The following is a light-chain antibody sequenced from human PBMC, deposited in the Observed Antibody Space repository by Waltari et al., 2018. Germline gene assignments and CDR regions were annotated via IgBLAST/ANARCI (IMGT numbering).Light chain of an antibody. CDR2: SNN. Sequence: QSVLTQPPSASGTPGQRVTISCSGSSSNIGSNTVNWYQQFPGTAPGLLIYSNNQRPSGVPDRFSGSKSGTSASLAINGLQSGDEADYYCAAWDDSLNCWVFGGGTKLTVL. CDR1: SSNIGSNT. V-gene: IGLV1-44*01. J-gene: IGLJ3*02. CDR3: AAWDDSLNCWV.